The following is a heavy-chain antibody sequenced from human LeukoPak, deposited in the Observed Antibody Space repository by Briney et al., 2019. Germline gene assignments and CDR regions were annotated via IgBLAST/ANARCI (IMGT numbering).Heavy chain of an antibody. J-gene: IGHJ4*02. CDR3: AKGSGSPPSEFDY. D-gene: IGHD3-10*01. V-gene: IGHV3-23*01. Sequence: QAGGSLRLSCAASGFTFSSYAMSWVRQAPGKGLEWVSAISGSGGSTYYADSVKGRFTISRDNSKNTLYLQMNNLRAEDTAVYYCAKGSGSPPSEFDYRGQGTLVTVSS. CDR2: ISGSGGST. CDR1: GFTFSSYA.